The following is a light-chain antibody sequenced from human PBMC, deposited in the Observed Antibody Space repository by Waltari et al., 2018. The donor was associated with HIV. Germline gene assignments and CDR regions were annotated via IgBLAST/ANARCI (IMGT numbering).Light chain of an antibody. CDR3: QQNYITPLT. CDR1: QSISTY. V-gene: IGKV1-39*01. Sequence: DLQMTQSLSYLSASVGDRVTITCRESQSISTYLNWYQQKPGKAPKPLIYAASKLQSGVPSRFSGSGSGTDFTLTISSLQPEDSATYYCQQNYITPLTFGGGAKVEIK. J-gene: IGKJ4*01. CDR2: AAS.